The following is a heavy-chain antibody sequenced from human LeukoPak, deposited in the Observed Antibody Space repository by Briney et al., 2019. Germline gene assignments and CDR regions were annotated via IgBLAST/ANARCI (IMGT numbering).Heavy chain of an antibody. D-gene: IGHD3-10*01. J-gene: IGHJ6*03. V-gene: IGHV3-7*03. CDR3: AKAGIFMVRGVIDPYYMDV. CDR1: GFIFNNYW. CDR2: IKQDGSEK. Sequence: GGSLRLSCAASGFIFNNYWMTWARQAPGKGLEWVAHIKQDGSEKNYVDSVKGRFTISRDNSKNTLYLQMNSLRAEDTAVYYCAKAGIFMVRGVIDPYYMDVWGKGTTVTISS.